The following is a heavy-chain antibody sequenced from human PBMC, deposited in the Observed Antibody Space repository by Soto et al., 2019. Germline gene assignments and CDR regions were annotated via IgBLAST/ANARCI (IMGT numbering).Heavy chain of an antibody. CDR1: GSTFSSYW. Sequence: EVQLVESGGGLAQPGGSLRLSCAASGSTFSSYWMHWVRQAPGKGLVWVSRINSDGSSTSYGDSVKGRFTISRDNAKNTLVLQMSSLRVEDTAVYYCTRDGATTTPLDYWGQGTPVTVSS. CDR3: TRDGATTTPLDY. CDR2: INSDGSST. D-gene: IGHD1-1*01. V-gene: IGHV3-74*01. J-gene: IGHJ4*02.